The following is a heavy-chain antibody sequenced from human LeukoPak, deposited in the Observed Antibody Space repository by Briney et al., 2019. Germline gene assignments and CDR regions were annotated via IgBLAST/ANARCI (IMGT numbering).Heavy chain of an antibody. Sequence: QSGGSLRLSCAASGFTFSSYAMSWVRQAPGKGLEWVSAISGSGGSTYYADSVKGRFTISRDNSKNTLYLQMNSLRAEDTAVYYCAKDQYYYDSSGFTLVRAFDYWGQGTLVTVSS. J-gene: IGHJ4*02. CDR1: GFTFSSYA. CDR3: AKDQYYYDSSGFTLVRAFDY. CDR2: ISGSGGST. V-gene: IGHV3-23*01. D-gene: IGHD3-22*01.